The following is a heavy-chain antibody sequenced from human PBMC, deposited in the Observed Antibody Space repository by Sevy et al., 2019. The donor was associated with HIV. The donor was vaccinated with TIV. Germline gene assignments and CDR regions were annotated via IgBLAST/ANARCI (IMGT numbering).Heavy chain of an antibody. Sequence: ASVKVSCKASGYTFTSYYMHWVRQAPGQGLEWMGIINPSGGSTSYAQKFQGRVTMTRETSTSTVYMELSSLRSEDTAVYYCAREAYSSSYYYGMDVWGQGTTVTVSS. J-gene: IGHJ6*02. D-gene: IGHD6-6*01. CDR1: GYTFTSYY. CDR3: AREAYSSSYYYGMDV. V-gene: IGHV1-46*01. CDR2: INPSGGST.